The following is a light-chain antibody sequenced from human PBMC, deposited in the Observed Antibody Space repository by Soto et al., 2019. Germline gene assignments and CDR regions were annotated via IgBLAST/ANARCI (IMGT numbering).Light chain of an antibody. CDR3: QQYHSYSVT. J-gene: IGKJ5*01. CDR1: QSISSW. Sequence: DIKMTQSPSTLSASVGDRVTITCRASQSISSWLAWYQQKPGKAPQLLIYDASSLETGVPSRFSGSGSGTEFSLTISSLQPDDFATYYCQQYHSYSVTFGQGTRLEIK. CDR2: DAS. V-gene: IGKV1-5*01.